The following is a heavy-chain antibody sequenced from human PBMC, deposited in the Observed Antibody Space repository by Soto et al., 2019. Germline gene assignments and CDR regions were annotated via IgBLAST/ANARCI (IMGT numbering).Heavy chain of an antibody. CDR2: IYYSGST. CDR1: GGSISSDTSY. Sequence: SETLSLTCTVSGGSISSDTSYWAWIRQPPGKGLEWIGKIYYSGSTYYSPSLKSRATMSVDTSKNQFSLKLNSVTATDTAIYYCARHEDWNYYNDWGQGTLVTV. J-gene: IGHJ4*02. V-gene: IGHV4-39*01. D-gene: IGHD1-1*01. CDR3: ARHEDWNYYND.